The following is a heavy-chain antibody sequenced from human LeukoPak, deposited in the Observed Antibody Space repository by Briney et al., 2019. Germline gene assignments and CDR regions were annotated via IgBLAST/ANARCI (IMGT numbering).Heavy chain of an antibody. CDR3: GRAYGAGSCDY. CDR1: GFTSGNHW. D-gene: IGHD3-10*01. J-gene: IGHJ4*02. CDR2: INQDGSEK. Sequence: GGSLRLSCAASGFTSGNHWMSWVRQPPGKGLEWVANINQDGSEKYYVDSVKGRFTISRDNAKNSLYLQMNSLRAEDTAVYYCGRAYGAGSCDYWGQGTLVTVSS. V-gene: IGHV3-7*01.